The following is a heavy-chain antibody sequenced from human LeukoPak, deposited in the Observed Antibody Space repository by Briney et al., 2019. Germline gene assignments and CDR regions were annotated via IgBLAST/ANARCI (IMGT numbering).Heavy chain of an antibody. CDR3: ANSRRSGYWYFDL. V-gene: IGHV3-66*01. CDR2: IYSGGST. D-gene: IGHD3-22*01. J-gene: IGHJ2*01. Sequence: GGSLRLSCAASEFSVGRNYMTWVRQAPGKGLVWVSLIYSGGSTYYADSVKGRFTISRDNSKNTLYLQMNSLRAEDTAVYYCANSRRSGYWYFDLWGRGTLVTVSS. CDR1: EFSVGRNY.